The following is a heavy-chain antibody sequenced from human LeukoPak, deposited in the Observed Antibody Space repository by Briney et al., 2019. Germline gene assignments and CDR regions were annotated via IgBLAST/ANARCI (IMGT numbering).Heavy chain of an antibody. CDR2: ISGSGGST. V-gene: IGHV3-23*01. D-gene: IGHD3-10*01. CDR1: GFTFSSYG. Sequence: GGSLRLSCAAFGFTFSSYGMSWVRQAPGKGLEWVSAISGSGGSTYYADSVKGRFTISRDNSKNTLYLQMNSLRAEDTAVYYCAKGGRGGRVLLWFGGAYYFDYWGQGTLVTVSS. J-gene: IGHJ4*02. CDR3: AKGGRGGRVLLWFGGAYYFDY.